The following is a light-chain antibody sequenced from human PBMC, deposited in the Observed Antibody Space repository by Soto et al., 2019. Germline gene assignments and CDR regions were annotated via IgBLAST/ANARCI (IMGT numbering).Light chain of an antibody. CDR2: AAS. Sequence: AIRMTQSPSSFSASTGDRVTITCRASQGISSYLAWYQQKPGKAPKLLIYAASTLQSGVQSRFSGSGSGTDGTLTISCLQSEDFATYYCQQYYSYPPTFGQGTKLEIK. CDR1: QGISSY. J-gene: IGKJ2*01. CDR3: QQYYSYPPT. V-gene: IGKV1-8*01.